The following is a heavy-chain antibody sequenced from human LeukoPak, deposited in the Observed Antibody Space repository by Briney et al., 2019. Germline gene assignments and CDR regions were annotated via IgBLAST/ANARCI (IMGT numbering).Heavy chain of an antibody. CDR1: GDSISSYY. D-gene: IGHD1-26*01. J-gene: IGHJ4*02. Sequence: SETLSLTCTVSGDSISSYYWSWIRQSPGKGLEWIGFIYYSGSTNYNPSLKSRVTISVDTSKKQFSLKLTSVTAADTAVYYCARTYSGSHTYYFDFWGQGTLVTVSS. V-gene: IGHV4-59*01. CDR3: ARTYSGSHTYYFDF. CDR2: IYYSGST.